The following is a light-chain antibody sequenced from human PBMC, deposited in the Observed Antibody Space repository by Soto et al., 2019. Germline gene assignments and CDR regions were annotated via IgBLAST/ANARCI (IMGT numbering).Light chain of an antibody. J-gene: IGLJ2*01. V-gene: IGLV2-14*01. Sequence: QSALTQPASLSGSPGQSITISCTGTSSDVGYYNYVSWYQQHPGKAPKVIIYEVSNRSSGVSDRFSGSKSGNTASLTIYGLQAEDEDDYYCSSYISVSSPVVFGGGTQLTVL. CDR1: SSDVGYYNY. CDR2: EVS. CDR3: SSYISVSSPVV.